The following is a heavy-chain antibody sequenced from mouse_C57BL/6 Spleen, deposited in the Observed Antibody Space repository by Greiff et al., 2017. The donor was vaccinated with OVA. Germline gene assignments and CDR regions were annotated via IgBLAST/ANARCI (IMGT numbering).Heavy chain of an antibody. CDR1: GYAFSSSW. J-gene: IGHJ1*03. Sequence: QVQLKQSGPELVKPGASVKISCKASGYAFSSSWMNWVKQRPGKGLEWIGRIYPGDGDTNYNGKFKGKATLTADKSSSTAYMQLSSLTSEDSAVYFCAGDGYWYFDVWGTGTTVTVSS. V-gene: IGHV1-82*01. D-gene: IGHD2-3*01. CDR2: IYPGDGDT. CDR3: AGDGYWYFDV.